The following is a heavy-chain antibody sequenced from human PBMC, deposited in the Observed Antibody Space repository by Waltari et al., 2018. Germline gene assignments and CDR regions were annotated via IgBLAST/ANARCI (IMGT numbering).Heavy chain of an antibody. D-gene: IGHD6-13*01. Sequence: QVQLQESGPGLVKPSETLSLTCTVSGGSISSHYWSWIRQPPGKGLEWIGYIYYSGSTNYNPSLKSRVTISVDTSKNQFSLKLSSVTAADTAVYYSAREGGAAGVMDVWGQGTTVTVSS. J-gene: IGHJ6*02. V-gene: IGHV4-59*11. CDR3: AREGGAAGVMDV. CDR2: IYYSGST. CDR1: GGSISSHY.